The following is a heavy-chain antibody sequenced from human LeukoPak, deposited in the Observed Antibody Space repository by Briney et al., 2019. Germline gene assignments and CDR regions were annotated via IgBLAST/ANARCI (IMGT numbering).Heavy chain of an antibody. CDR1: GFTFSSYS. D-gene: IGHD3-16*01. CDR3: ARGPHSLYSHYYYYMDV. J-gene: IGHJ6*03. CDR2: ISSSSSYI. Sequence: GGSLRLSCAASGFTFSSYSMNWVRQAPGKGLEWVSSISSSSSYIYYADSVKGRFTISRDNAKNSLYLQMNSLRAEDTAVYYCARGPHSLYSHYYYYMDVWGKGTTVTVSS. V-gene: IGHV3-21*01.